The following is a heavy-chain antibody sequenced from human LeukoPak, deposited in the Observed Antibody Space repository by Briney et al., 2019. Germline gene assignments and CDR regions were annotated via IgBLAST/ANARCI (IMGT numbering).Heavy chain of an antibody. Sequence: PGGSLRLSCEASGFTFSSYSMNWVRQAPGKGLEWVSAISGSSSHTYYADSVKGRFTISRDNSKNTLYLQMSSPRVEDTAVYYCAKQVPGQWLTPTSDWGQGTLVTVSS. CDR1: GFTFSSYS. CDR3: AKQVPGQWLTPTSD. V-gene: IGHV3-23*01. J-gene: IGHJ4*02. D-gene: IGHD6-19*01. CDR2: ISGSSSHT.